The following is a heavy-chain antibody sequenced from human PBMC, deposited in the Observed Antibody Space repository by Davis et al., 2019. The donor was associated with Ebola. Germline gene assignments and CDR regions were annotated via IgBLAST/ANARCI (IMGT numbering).Heavy chain of an antibody. CDR3: ARADFGDYVGTEWFDP. CDR2: LNPTGGST. J-gene: IGHJ5*02. V-gene: IGHV1-46*01. D-gene: IGHD4-17*01. Sequence: ASVPVSCKASRYTFSTYYMNSVRQPPGQGLEWLGILNPTGGSTNYAQKFQGRVTMTRDISTKIVDMELSSLTSEDTAGYYCARADFGDYVGTEWFDPWGQGTLVTVSS. CDR1: RYTFSTYY.